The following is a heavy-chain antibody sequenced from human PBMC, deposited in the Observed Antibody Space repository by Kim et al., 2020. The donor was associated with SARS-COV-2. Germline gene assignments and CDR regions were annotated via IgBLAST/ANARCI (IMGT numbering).Heavy chain of an antibody. CDR1: GGTFSSYA. J-gene: IGHJ6*02. CDR3: ARGRYVVVVVAAPYGMDV. Sequence: SVKVSCKASGGTFSSYAISWVRQAPGQGLEWMGGIIPIFGTANYAQKFQGRVTITADESTSTAYMELSSLRSEDTAVYYCARGRYVVVVVAAPYGMDVWGQGTTVTVSS. CDR2: IIPIFGTA. D-gene: IGHD2-15*01. V-gene: IGHV1-69*13.